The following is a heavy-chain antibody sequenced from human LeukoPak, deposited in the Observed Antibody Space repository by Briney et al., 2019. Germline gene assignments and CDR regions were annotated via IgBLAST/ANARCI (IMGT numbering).Heavy chain of an antibody. J-gene: IGHJ4*02. V-gene: IGHV4-38-2*02. CDR3: ARGNWNGVVGYYFDY. CDR2: IYHSGSP. Sequence: SETLSLTCTVSGYSISSGYYWGWIRQPPGKGLEWIGSIYHSGSPYYNPSLKSRVTISVDTSKNHFSLKLSSVTAADTAVYYCARGNWNGVVGYYFDYWGQGTLVTVSS. D-gene: IGHD1-1*01. CDR1: GYSISSGYY.